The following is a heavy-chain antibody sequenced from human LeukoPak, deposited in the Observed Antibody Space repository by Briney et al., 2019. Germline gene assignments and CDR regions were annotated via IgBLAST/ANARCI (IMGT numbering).Heavy chain of an antibody. CDR2: IDPSGGST. V-gene: IGHV1-46*01. Sequence: ASVKVSCKAPAHSFSSFLLHWVRQAPGQGREGMGIIDPSGGSTDYAQKFQSRVTMTRDTSTSTVYMELLSLRSEDTAVYYCARDLGLRGVTNWFDTWGQGTLVTVSS. D-gene: IGHD3-10*01. CDR1: AHSFSSFL. J-gene: IGHJ5*02. CDR3: ARDLGLRGVTNWFDT.